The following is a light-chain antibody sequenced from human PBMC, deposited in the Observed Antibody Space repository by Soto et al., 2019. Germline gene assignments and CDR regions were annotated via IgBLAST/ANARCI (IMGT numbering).Light chain of an antibody. V-gene: IGLV1-47*02. Sequence: QSVLTQPPSASGTPGQRVTISCSGSSSNIGSNYVYWYQQLPGTAPKLLIYSNNQRPSGVTDRFSGSKYGTSASLAISGLRSEEEADYYCAAWDDSLRVFGGGTKLTVL. CDR2: SNN. J-gene: IGLJ3*02. CDR1: SSNIGSNY. CDR3: AAWDDSLRV.